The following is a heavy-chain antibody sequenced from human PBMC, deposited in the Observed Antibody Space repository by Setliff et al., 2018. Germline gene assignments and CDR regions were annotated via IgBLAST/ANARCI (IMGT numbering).Heavy chain of an antibody. Sequence: PGASLKLSCKASEYSFTTYWIGWVRQMPGKGLEWMGIIYPGDSDTRYSPSFQGQVTISADKSINTAYLQWSSLKASDTAMYYCARRNTAMVYGFDIWGQGTMVTGS. V-gene: IGHV5-51*01. CDR1: EYSFTTYW. CDR2: IYPGDSDT. D-gene: IGHD5-18*01. CDR3: ARRNTAMVYGFDI. J-gene: IGHJ3*02.